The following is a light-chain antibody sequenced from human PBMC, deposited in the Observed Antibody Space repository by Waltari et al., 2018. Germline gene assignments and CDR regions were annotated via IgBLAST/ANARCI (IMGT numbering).Light chain of an antibody. CDR2: EVS. Sequence: QSALTQPASVSGSPGQSITISCTGTSSDVGGYNYFSWYQQHPGKAPKLGIFEVSNRPSGVANGVAGPKSGNTAALTISGLQAEDEADYYCSSYTSSSTLGVFGGGTKLTVL. CDR3: SSYTSSSTLGV. CDR1: SSDVGGYNY. V-gene: IGLV2-14*01. J-gene: IGLJ3*02.